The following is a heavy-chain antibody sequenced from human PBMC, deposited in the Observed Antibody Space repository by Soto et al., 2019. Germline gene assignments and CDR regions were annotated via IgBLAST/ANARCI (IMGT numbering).Heavy chain of an antibody. J-gene: IGHJ5*02. Sequence: QVQLVQSGAEVKKPAASVKVSCKASGYSFSSYYMHWVRQAPGQGLEWMGIINPNGGSTSYAQKFQGRVTMTRDTSTSTVYMELSRLRSEDTAVYFCARVGSSVWFDPWGQGTLVTVTS. D-gene: IGHD3-10*01. V-gene: IGHV1-46*03. CDR1: GYSFSSYY. CDR2: INPNGGST. CDR3: ARVGSSVWFDP.